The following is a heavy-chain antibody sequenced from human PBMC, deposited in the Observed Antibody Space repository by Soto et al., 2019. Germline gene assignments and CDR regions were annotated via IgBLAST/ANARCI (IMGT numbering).Heavy chain of an antibody. CDR2: IYYSGST. CDR3: ARDPQLEGDYFDY. V-gene: IGHV4-59*01. CDR1: GGSISSYY. J-gene: IGHJ4*02. D-gene: IGHD6-13*01. Sequence: SETLSLTCTVSGGSISSYYWSWIRQPPGKGLEWIGYIYYSGSTNYNPSLKSRVTISVDTSKNQFSLKLSSVTAADTAVYYCARDPQLEGDYFDYWGQGTLVTVS.